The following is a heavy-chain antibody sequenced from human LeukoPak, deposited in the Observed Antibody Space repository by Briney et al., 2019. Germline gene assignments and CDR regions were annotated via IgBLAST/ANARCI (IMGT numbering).Heavy chain of an antibody. V-gene: IGHV4-34*01. CDR1: GGSFSGYY. J-gene: IGHJ5*02. CDR2: INHSGST. CDR3: ARSTPAAVWGSYRYMNWFDP. D-gene: IGHD3-16*02. Sequence: KPSETLSLTCAVYGGSFSGYYWSWIRQPPGKGLEWIGEINHSGSTNYNPSLKSRVTISVDTSKNQFSLKLSSVTAADTAVYYCARSTPAAVWGSYRYMNWFDPWGQGTLVTVSS.